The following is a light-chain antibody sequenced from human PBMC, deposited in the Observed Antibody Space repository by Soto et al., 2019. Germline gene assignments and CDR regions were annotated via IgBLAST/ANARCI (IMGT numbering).Light chain of an antibody. Sequence: QSVLTQSPSVSGAPGQRVTIPCTGGSSNIGAGYDVHWYQQLPGTAPKLLIYGNSNRPSGVPDRFSGSTSGTSASLAITGLQAEDEADYYCQSYDSSLNVVVFGGGTKLTVL. CDR2: GNS. J-gene: IGLJ2*01. V-gene: IGLV1-40*01. CDR3: QSYDSSLNVVV. CDR1: SSNIGAGYD.